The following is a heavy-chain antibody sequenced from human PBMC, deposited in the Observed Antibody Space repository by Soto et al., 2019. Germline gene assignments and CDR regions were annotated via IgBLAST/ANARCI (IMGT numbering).Heavy chain of an antibody. CDR3: CRAGSNSNCYGMADY. D-gene: IGHD1-1*01. CDR2: IRRETYGGTT. V-gene: IGHV3-49*03. J-gene: IGHJ4*02. CDR1: GFTFGDYA. Sequence: EVQLMESGGGLVQPGRSLRLSCTASGFTFGDYAMSWFRQAPGKGLEWVGFIRRETYGGTTEYAASMKGRFTISRDDSKSIAYLQMNSLKTEDTAMYYCCRAGSNSNCYGMADYWGQGTLVTVSS.